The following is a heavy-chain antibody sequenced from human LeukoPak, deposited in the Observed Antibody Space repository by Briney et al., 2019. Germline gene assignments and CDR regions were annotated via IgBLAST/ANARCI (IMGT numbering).Heavy chain of an antibody. V-gene: IGHV3-48*01. CDR1: GFTFSSYG. D-gene: IGHD5-18*01. CDR2: ISSSSSTI. Sequence: GGSLRPSCAASGFTFSSYGINWVRQAPGKGLEWVSYISSSSSTIYYAESVKGRFTISRDNAENSLYLQMNSLRAEDTAVYYCARVDRAMLTVYYYYMDVWGKGTTVTASS. CDR3: ARVDRAMLTVYYYYMDV. J-gene: IGHJ6*03.